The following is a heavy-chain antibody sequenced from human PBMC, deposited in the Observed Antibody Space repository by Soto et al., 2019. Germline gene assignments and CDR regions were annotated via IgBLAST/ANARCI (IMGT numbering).Heavy chain of an antibody. V-gene: IGHV3-15*01. CDR3: TTEPGPRYRRGSTWYLVIDSPYYGMDL. CDR1: GFTFSNAW. CDR2: IKSKTDGGTI. D-gene: IGHD2-2*01. Sequence: EVQLVESGGGLVKPGGSLSLACEASGFTFSNAWMRWVRQAPGKGPEWVGRIKSKTDGGTIDYAAPVKGRFTISRDDSKNRLYLRMDRVKTEDPAIYYCTTEPGPRYRRGSTWYLVIDSPYYGMDLGGQGTEVTLSS. J-gene: IGHJ6*02.